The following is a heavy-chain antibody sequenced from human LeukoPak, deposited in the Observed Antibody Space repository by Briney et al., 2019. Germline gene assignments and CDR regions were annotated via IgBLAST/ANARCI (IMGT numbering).Heavy chain of an antibody. CDR3: ARDGRGHWDTRIWYLGNWFDP. D-gene: IGHD6-13*01. J-gene: IGHJ5*02. CDR1: GYTFTTYG. CDR2: ISTYSGNT. Sequence: ASVKVSCKASGYTFTTYGISWERQAPGQGPEWMGWISTYSGNTHYAQELQGRVTLTTDTSTSTAYMDLRSLRSDDTAVYYCARDGRGHWDTRIWYLGNWFDPWGQGTLVTVSS. V-gene: IGHV1-18*01.